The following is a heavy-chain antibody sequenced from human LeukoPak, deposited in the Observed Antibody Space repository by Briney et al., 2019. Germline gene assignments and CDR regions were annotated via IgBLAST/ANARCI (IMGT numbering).Heavy chain of an antibody. J-gene: IGHJ4*02. D-gene: IGHD2-15*01. CDR1: GGSFSGYY. V-gene: IGHV4-34*01. CDR2: IYHSGST. Sequence: SETLSLTCAVYGGSFSGYYWSWIRQPPGKGLEWIGYIYHSGSTYYNPSLKSRVTISVDRSKNQFSLKLSSVTAADTAVYYCARTIVVVVADNYYFDYWGQGTLVTVSS. CDR3: ARTIVVVVADNYYFDY.